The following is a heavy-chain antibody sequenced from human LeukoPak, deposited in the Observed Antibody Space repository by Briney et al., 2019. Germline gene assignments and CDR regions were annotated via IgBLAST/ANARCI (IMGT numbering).Heavy chain of an antibody. CDR3: ARPTGDEADY. Sequence: GGSLRHTCAASGFTFSSYGMSWVRQAPGKGLEWVSAISGSGGNTYYADSVKGRFTISRDNSKNTLYLQMNSLRAEDTAVYYCARPTGDEADYWGQGTLVTVSS. J-gene: IGHJ4*02. CDR1: GFTFSSYG. CDR2: ISGSGGNT. V-gene: IGHV3-23*01. D-gene: IGHD3-16*01.